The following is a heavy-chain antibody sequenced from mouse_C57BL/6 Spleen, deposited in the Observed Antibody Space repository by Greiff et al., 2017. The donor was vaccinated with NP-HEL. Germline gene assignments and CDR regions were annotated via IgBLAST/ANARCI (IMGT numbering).Heavy chain of an antibody. J-gene: IGHJ3*01. V-gene: IGHV1-69*01. Sequence: QVQLQQPGAELVMPGASVKLSCKASGYTFTSYWMHWVKQRPGQGLEWIGEIDPSDSYTNYNQKFKGESTLTVDKSSSTAYMQLSSLTSEDSAVYYCARGTTVVAPFAYWGQGTLVTVSA. CDR2: IDPSDSYT. CDR3: ARGTTVVAPFAY. D-gene: IGHD1-1*01. CDR1: GYTFTSYW.